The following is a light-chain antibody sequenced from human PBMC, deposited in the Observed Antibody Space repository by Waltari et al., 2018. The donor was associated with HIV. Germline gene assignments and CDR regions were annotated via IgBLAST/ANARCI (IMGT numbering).Light chain of an antibody. CDR3: QQYGTSPLT. Sequence: FVCPQSPSTLALSAVERATRSCRTSQSVSSSQLAWYQQKPGQAPRLLIYAASSRATGIPDRFSGSGSGTDFTLTISRLEPEDFVVYYCQQYGTSPLTFGGGTKVEIK. CDR1: QSVSSSQ. J-gene: IGKJ4*01. V-gene: IGKV3-20*01. CDR2: AAS.